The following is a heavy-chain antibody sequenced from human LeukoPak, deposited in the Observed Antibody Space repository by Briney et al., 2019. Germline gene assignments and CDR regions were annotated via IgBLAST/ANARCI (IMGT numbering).Heavy chain of an antibody. D-gene: IGHD6-13*01. CDR3: AREISDSSRWYGGFDY. CDR2: IYSGGST. V-gene: IGHV3-53*01. J-gene: IGHJ4*02. CDR1: GFTFSSYA. Sequence: GGSLRLSCAASGFTFSSYAMSWVRQAPGKGLEWVSVIYSGGSTYYADSVKGRFILSRDDYKNTLSLQISNLRAEDTAVYFCAREISDSSRWYGGFDYWGQGTLVIVSS.